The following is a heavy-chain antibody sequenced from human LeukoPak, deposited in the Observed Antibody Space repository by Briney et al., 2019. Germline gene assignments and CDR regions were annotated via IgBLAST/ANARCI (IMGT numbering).Heavy chain of an antibody. V-gene: IGHV3-23*01. Sequence: PGGSLRLSCAASGFTFSSYAMSWVRQAPGKGLEWVSAISGSGGSTYYADSVKGRFTISRDNSKNTLYLQMNSLRAEDTAAYFCAKGRKTIVATMYFDYWGQGTLVTVSS. CDR1: GFTFSSYA. D-gene: IGHD5-12*01. CDR2: ISGSGGST. CDR3: AKGRKTIVATMYFDY. J-gene: IGHJ4*02.